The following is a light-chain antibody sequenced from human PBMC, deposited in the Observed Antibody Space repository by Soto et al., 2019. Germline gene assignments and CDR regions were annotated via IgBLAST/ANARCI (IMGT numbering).Light chain of an antibody. Sequence: EIVLTQSPGTLSLSPGERATLPCRASQSVPSKYLAWYQQNPDQAPRLLIYGASNRATGIPDKFSGSGSGTDFTLTISRLEPEDFAVYYCQQYGTSPRTFGQGSKVDIK. CDR1: QSVPSKY. V-gene: IGKV3-20*01. CDR2: GAS. J-gene: IGKJ1*01. CDR3: QQYGTSPRT.